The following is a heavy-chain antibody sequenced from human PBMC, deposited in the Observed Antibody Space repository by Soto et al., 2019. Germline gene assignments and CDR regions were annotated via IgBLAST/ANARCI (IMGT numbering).Heavy chain of an antibody. CDR2: IYTSGST. J-gene: IGHJ2*01. CDR3: ARDPAGITGYRGGYWYFDL. CDR1: GGSISSYY. V-gene: IGHV4-4*07. Sequence: QVQLQESGPGLVKPSETLSLTCTVSGGSISSYYWSWIRQPAGKGLEWIGRIYTSGSTNYNPSLKSRVTMSVDTSKNQCSLKLSSVTAADTAVYYCARDPAGITGYRGGYWYFDLWGRGTLVTVSS. D-gene: IGHD1-20*01.